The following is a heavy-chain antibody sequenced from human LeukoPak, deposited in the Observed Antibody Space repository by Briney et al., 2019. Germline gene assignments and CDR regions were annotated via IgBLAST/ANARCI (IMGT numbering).Heavy chain of an antibody. V-gene: IGHV1-69*13. CDR2: IIPIFGTA. D-gene: IGHD1-26*01. CDR1: GGTISSYA. J-gene: IGHJ1*01. CDR3: ARGYSGSSGYFQH. Sequence: SVKVSCKASGGTISSYAISWVRQAPGQGLEWMGGIIPIFGTANYAQRFQGRVTITADESTSTAYMELSSLRSEDTAVYYCARGYSGSSGYFQHWGQGTLVTVSS.